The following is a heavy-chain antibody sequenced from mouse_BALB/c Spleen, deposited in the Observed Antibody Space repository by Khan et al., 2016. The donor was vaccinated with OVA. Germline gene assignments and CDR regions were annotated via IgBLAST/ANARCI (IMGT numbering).Heavy chain of an antibody. D-gene: IGHD1-1*02. CDR3: TISGYGAFAY. Sequence: QVQLKESGAELVKPGASVRLSCKASGYTFTSYYLYWVKQRPGHSLEWIGDINPSNGGTNFNENFKTKATLTVDKSSSTAYMQLSSPTSEDSAVYYCTISGYGAFAYWGQGTLVTVSA. CDR2: INPSNGGT. V-gene: IGHV1S81*02. J-gene: IGHJ3*01. CDR1: GYTFTSYY.